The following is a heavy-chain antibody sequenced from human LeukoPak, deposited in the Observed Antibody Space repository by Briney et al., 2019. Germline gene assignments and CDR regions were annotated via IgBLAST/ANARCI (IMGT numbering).Heavy chain of an antibody. Sequence: GGSLRLSCAASGFTFSSYAMSWVRQAPGKGLEWVSAICGSGGSTYYADSVKGRFTISRDNSKDTLYLQMNSLRAEDTAIYYCAKGVYYFDSSGYYYTYYFDYWGQGTPVTVSS. CDR1: GFTFSSYA. J-gene: IGHJ4*01. V-gene: IGHV3-23*01. D-gene: IGHD3-22*01. CDR3: AKGVYYFDSSGYYYTYYFDY. CDR2: ICGSGGST.